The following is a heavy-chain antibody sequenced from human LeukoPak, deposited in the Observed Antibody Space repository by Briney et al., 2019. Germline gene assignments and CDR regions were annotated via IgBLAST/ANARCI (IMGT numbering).Heavy chain of an antibody. CDR3: ARSRYSYGQDFDC. D-gene: IGHD5-18*01. CDR1: GNSFTNYW. CDR2: IYLGDSDT. V-gene: IGHV5-51*01. Sequence: GESLKISCKGSGNSFTNYWIGWVRQMPGKGLEWMGIIYLGDSDTTYSPSFQGQVTISADKSISTAYLQWSSLKASDTAMYYCARSRYSYGQDFDCWGQGTLVTVSS. J-gene: IGHJ4*02.